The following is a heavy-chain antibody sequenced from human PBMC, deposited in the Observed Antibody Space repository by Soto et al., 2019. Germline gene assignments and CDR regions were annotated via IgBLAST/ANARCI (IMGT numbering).Heavy chain of an antibody. V-gene: IGHV1-69*13. CDR1: GGTFSSYA. CDR3: VNSGYERWHSDY. J-gene: IGHJ4*02. Sequence: GASVKVSCKASGGTFSSYAISWVRQAPGQGLEWMGGIIPIFGTANYAQKFQGRVTITADESTSTAYMELSSLRSEDTAVYYCVNSGYERWHSDYWGQGTLVTVSS. CDR2: IIPIFGTA. D-gene: IGHD5-12*01.